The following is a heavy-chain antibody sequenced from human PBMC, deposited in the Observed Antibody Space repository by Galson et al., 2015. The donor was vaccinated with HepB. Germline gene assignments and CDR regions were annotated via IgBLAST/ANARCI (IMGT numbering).Heavy chain of an antibody. Sequence: SLRLSCAASGFTFSRHTMSWLRQTPGQGLQWVSYISTNGATIHYADSVKGRFTVARDNAKNTMFLQMNSLRAEDTAVYYCATVLFGSGAYWTFEIRGQGTLVTVSS. CDR2: ISTNGATI. CDR3: ATVLFGSGAYWTFEI. J-gene: IGHJ3*02. V-gene: IGHV3-48*04. CDR1: GFTFSRHT. D-gene: IGHD3-22*01.